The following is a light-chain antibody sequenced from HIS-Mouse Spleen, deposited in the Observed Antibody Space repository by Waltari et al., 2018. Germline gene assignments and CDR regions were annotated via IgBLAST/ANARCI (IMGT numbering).Light chain of an antibody. V-gene: IGLV3-10*01. Sequence: SYELTQPPSVSVSPGQKARITCPGDALPKKYAYWYQQKSHQAPVLVIYEYSKRPPGIPERFSGSSSGTMATLTISGAQVEDEADYYCYSTDSSGNHRVFGGGTKLTVL. CDR1: ALPKKY. CDR2: EYS. J-gene: IGLJ2*01. CDR3: YSTDSSGNHRV.